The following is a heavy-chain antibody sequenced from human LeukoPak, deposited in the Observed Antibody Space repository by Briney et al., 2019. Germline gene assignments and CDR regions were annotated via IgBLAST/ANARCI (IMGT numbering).Heavy chain of an antibody. D-gene: IGHD1-26*01. CDR3: ATQSYNPTTFEWFDP. V-gene: IGHV4-34*01. CDR2: INHSGST. Sequence: SETLSLTCAVYGGSFSDYSWSWIRQPQGKGLEWIGEINHSGSTDYNPSLKSRVTISVDTSKNQFSLKLSSVTAADTAVYYCATQSYNPTTFEWFDPWGQGTLVTVSS. J-gene: IGHJ5*02. CDR1: GGSFSDYS.